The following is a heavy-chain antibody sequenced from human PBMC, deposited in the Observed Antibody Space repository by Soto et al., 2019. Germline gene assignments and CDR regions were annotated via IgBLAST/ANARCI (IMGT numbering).Heavy chain of an antibody. CDR2: ISNSGSTI. CDR1: GFTFSSFE. Sequence: PGWSLRLSCAASGFTFSSFEMNWVRQAPGKGLEWVSYISNSGSTIYYSDSVKGRFTISRDTAKNSLYLQMNSLRAEDTAVYYCAREAGFYFDYLGQGTLVTVSS. J-gene: IGHJ4*02. V-gene: IGHV3-48*03. CDR3: AREAGFYFDY. D-gene: IGHD6-19*01.